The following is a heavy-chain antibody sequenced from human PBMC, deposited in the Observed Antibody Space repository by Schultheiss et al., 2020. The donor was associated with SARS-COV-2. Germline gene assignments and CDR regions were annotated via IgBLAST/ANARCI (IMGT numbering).Heavy chain of an antibody. CDR2: ISSSSSYI. CDR3: ASFFYGDKLFDY. V-gene: IGHV3-21*04. CDR1: GFTFSSYS. D-gene: IGHD4-23*01. J-gene: IGHJ4*02. Sequence: GGSLRLSCAASGFTFSSYSMNWVRQAPGKGLEWVSSISSSSSYIYYADSVKGRFTISRDNAKNTLYLQLNSLSVEDTAVYYCASFFYGDKLFDYWGQGTLVTVSS.